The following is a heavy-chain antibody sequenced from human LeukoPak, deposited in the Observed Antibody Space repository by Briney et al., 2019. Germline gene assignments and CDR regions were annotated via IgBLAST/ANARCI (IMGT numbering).Heavy chain of an antibody. CDR3: AKDGLDYYDSSGYYYFDY. CDR2: ISGIGVGI. J-gene: IGHJ4*02. D-gene: IGHD3-22*01. Sequence: GGSLRLSCAASGLTFSNYAMSWVRQAPGKGLEWVSAISGIGVGIYYADSVKGRFTISRDNSKNTLYLQMNSLRAEDTALYYCAKDGLDYYDSSGYYYFDYWGQGTLVTVSS. V-gene: IGHV3-23*01. CDR1: GLTFSNYA.